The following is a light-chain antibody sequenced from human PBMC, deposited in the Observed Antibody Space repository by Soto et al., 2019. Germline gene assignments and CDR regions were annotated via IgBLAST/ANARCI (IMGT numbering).Light chain of an antibody. CDR1: SSDVGGYNY. V-gene: IGLV2-8*01. Sequence: QSALTQPPSASGSPGQSVTISCTGTSSDVGGYNYVSWYQQHPGKAPKLMIYEVSKWPSGVPDRFSGSKSGNTASLTVSGLQAEDEADYYCSSYAGSNIYVFGTGTKVTVL. CDR2: EVS. CDR3: SSYAGSNIYV. J-gene: IGLJ1*01.